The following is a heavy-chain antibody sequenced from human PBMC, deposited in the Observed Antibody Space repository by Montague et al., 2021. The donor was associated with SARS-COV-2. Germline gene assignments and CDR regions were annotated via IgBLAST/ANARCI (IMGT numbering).Heavy chain of an antibody. J-gene: IGHJ4*02. CDR1: GGSISSGAYY. V-gene: IGHV4-31*03. D-gene: IGHD3-16*02. Sequence: TLSLTCTVSGGSISSGAYYWSWIRQPPGKGLEWIGYIYYSGSTNYNPSLKSRVTISVDTSKNQFSLKLSSVTAADTAVYYCARVKSMMTFGGVIVLFDYWGQGTLVTVSS. CDR3: ARVKSMMTFGGVIVLFDY. CDR2: IYYSGST.